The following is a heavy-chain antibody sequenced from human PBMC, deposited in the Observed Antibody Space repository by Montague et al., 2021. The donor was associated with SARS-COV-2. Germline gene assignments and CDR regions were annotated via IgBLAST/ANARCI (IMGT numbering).Heavy chain of an antibody. V-gene: IGHV4-34*01. CDR3: AREVVRGYSGYEGEY. J-gene: IGHJ4*02. Sequence: SETLSLTCAVYGGSFSGYYWSWIRQPPGKGLGWMGEINHSGSTNYNPSLKSRVTISVDTSKNQFSLKLTSVTAADTAVYYCAREVVRGYSGYEGEYWGQGTLVTVSS. D-gene: IGHD5-12*01. CDR1: GGSFSGYY. CDR2: INHSGST.